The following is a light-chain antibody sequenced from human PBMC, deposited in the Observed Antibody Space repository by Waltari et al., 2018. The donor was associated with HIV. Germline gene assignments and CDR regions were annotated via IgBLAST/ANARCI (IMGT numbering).Light chain of an antibody. CDR1: RHNIGSNI. CDR2: SNN. V-gene: IGLV1-44*01. CDR3: AAWDDSLNAWV. Sequence: QSVLTQPPSASGTPGQRVSIPCSGSRHNIGSNIVTWYQQLPGTAPKLLIYSNNQRPSGVPDRFSGSKSGTSASLAISGLQSEDEADYYCAAWDDSLNAWVFGGGTKLTVL. J-gene: IGLJ3*02.